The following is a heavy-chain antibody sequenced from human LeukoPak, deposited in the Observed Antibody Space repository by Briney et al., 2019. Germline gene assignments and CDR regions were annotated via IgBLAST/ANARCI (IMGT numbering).Heavy chain of an antibody. Sequence: SETLSLTCAVYGGSFSGSNWSWIRQPPGKGLEWIGEIYNSGSTIYNPSLKSRVTISVDSSKNQFSLNLISVTAADTAVYYCVRAYDYWGQGTLVTVSS. CDR1: GGSFSGSN. V-gene: IGHV4-34*01. CDR3: VRAYDY. CDR2: IYNSGST. J-gene: IGHJ4*02.